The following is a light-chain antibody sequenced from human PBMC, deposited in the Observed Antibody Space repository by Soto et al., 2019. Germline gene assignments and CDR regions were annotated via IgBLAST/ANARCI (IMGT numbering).Light chain of an antibody. CDR3: QTVDKWPL. Sequence: VRTQSPATLSVSPGERATLSCRASQSISSNLAWYQQKPGQAPRILIYGASTRATGVPARFSGSGSGTEFTLTISSLQSEDFAVYFCQTVDKWPLFGQGTRLEIK. V-gene: IGKV3-15*01. CDR2: GAS. J-gene: IGKJ5*01. CDR1: QSISSN.